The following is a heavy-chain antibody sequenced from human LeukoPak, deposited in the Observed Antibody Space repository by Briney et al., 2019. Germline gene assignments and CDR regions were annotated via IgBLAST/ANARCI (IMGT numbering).Heavy chain of an antibody. CDR1: GGSISSGDYY. J-gene: IGHJ3*02. V-gene: IGHV4-30-4*01. CDR3: ARGEDSSGYYSHDASDI. D-gene: IGHD3-22*01. Sequence: SQTLSLTCTVSGGSISSGDYYWSWIRQPPGKGLEWIGYIYYSGSTYYNPSLKSRVTISVDTSKNQFSLKLSSVTAADTAVYYCARGEDSSGYYSHDASDIWGQGTMVTVSS. CDR2: IYYSGST.